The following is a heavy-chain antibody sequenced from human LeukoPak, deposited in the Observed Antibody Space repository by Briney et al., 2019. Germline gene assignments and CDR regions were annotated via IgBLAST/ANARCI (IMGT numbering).Heavy chain of an antibody. Sequence: SETLSLTCTVSGGSISSYYWSWIRQPPGKGLEWIGYIYYSGSTNYNPSLKSRVTISVDTSKNQFSLKLGSVTAADTAVYYCARVTGYSSSWYYYYYMDVWGKGTTVTVSS. CDR3: ARVTGYSSSWYYYYYMDV. D-gene: IGHD6-13*01. CDR1: GGSISSYY. CDR2: IYYSGST. V-gene: IGHV4-59*01. J-gene: IGHJ6*03.